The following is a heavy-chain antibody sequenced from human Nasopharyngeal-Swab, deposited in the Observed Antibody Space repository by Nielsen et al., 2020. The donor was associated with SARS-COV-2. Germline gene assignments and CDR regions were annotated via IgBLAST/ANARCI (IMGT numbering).Heavy chain of an antibody. CDR2: VNGDGSGT. V-gene: IGHV3-74*01. J-gene: IGHJ4*02. Sequence: GESLKISCAVSGFTFSRYCMHWVRQAPGKGLVWVSRVNGDGSGTGHADSVKGRFTISRDNAKSMLYLQMNSLRAEDTAVYYCAVGQHAGAFDYWGQGTLVTVAS. CDR3: AVGQHAGAFDY. CDR1: GFTFSRYC. D-gene: IGHD1-26*01.